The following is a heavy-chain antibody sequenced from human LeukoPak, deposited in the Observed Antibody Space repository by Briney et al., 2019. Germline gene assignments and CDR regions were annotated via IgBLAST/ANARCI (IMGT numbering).Heavy chain of an antibody. J-gene: IGHJ6*03. CDR2: IYYTGNT. V-gene: IGHV4-30-4*07. D-gene: IGHD2-2*01. CDR1: GGSISSGGYS. CDR3: ARLKVVPAAMVLYYYYYYMDV. Sequence: PSETLSLTCAVSGGSISSGGYSWSWIRQPPGKGMEFIAYIYYTGNTYFNPSLKSRVTISVDTSKNQFSLKLSSVTAADTAVYYCARLKVVPAAMVLYYYYYYMDVWGKGTTVTISS.